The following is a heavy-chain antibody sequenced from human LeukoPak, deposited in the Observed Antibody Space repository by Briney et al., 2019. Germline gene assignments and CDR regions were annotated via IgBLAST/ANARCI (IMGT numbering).Heavy chain of an antibody. Sequence: ASVKVSCKASGYTFTSYDINWVRQATGQGLEWMGWMNPNSGNTGYAQKFQGRVTMTRNTSISTAYMELSSLGSEDTAVYHCASRGGRSSGYSDFDYWGQGTLVTVSS. V-gene: IGHV1-8*01. CDR2: MNPNSGNT. CDR1: GYTFTSYD. CDR3: ASRGGRSSGYSDFDY. J-gene: IGHJ4*02. D-gene: IGHD3-22*01.